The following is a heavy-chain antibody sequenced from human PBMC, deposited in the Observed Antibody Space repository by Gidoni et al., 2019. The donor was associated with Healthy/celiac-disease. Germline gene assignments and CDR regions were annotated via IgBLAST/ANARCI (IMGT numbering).Heavy chain of an antibody. D-gene: IGHD3-9*01. V-gene: IGHV4-39*01. J-gene: IGHJ5*02. CDR1: GGSISSSSYY. CDR2: IYYSGST. Sequence: QLQLQESGPGLVKPSETLSLTCTVSGGSISSSSYYWGWIRQPPGKGLEWIGSIYYSGSTYYKPSLKSRVTISVDTSKNQLSLKLSHVTAADTAVYYCASQGYFDWFSSVGWFDPWGQGTLVTVSS. CDR3: ASQGYFDWFSSVGWFDP.